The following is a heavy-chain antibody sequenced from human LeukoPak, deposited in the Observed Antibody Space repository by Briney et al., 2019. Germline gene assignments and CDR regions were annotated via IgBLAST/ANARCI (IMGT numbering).Heavy chain of an antibody. CDR2: IRSKLYGETT. V-gene: IGHV3-49*04. J-gene: IGHJ4*02. D-gene: IGHD4-11*01. CDR3: TRAGNDYNNYQSPY. Sequence: GGSLRLSCTVSGFTFGENDMSWVRQAPGKGLEWVGIIRSKLYGETTEYAASVKGRFTISRDDDKSIAFLQLNSLKTEDTAVYYCTRAGNDYNNYQSPYWGQGTLVTGAS. CDR1: GFTFGEND.